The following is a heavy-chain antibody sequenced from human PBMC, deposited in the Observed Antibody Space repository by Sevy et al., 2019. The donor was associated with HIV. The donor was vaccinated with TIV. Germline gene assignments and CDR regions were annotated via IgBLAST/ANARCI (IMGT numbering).Heavy chain of an antibody. CDR1: GFTFSSYV. CDR2: ISGSGGST. V-gene: IGHV3-23*01. CDR3: AKLEKAQGDAFDI. Sequence: GGSLRLSCAASGFTFSSYVMTWVRQAPGKGLEWVSAISGSGGSTYYADSVKARFTISRDNSKNTLYLQMNSLRAVDTALYYCAKLEKAQGDAFDIWGQGTMVTVSS. J-gene: IGHJ3*02.